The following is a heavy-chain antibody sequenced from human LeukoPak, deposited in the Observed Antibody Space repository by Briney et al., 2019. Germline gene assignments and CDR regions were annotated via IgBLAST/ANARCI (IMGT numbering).Heavy chain of an antibody. D-gene: IGHD3-22*01. CDR3: ARSRRGPFTMIVVVPDY. CDR2: IYYSGST. V-gene: IGHV4-39*01. CDR1: GGSISSSSYY. J-gene: IGHJ4*02. Sequence: SETLSLTCTVSGGSISSSSYYWGWIRQPPGKGLEWIGSIYYSGSTYYNPSLKSRVTISVDTSKNQFSLKLSSVTAADTGVYYCARSRRGPFTMIVVVPDYWGQGTLVTVSS.